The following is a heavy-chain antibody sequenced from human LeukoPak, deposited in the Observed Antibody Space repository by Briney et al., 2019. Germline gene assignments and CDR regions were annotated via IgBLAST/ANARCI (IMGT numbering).Heavy chain of an antibody. J-gene: IGHJ5*02. CDR1: GYSFTSYW. CDR3: ARRAGRTMVRGVSWFDP. D-gene: IGHD3-10*01. Sequence: GESLKISCKGSGYSFTSYWIGWVRQMPGKGLEWMGIIYPGDSDTRYSPSFQGQVTISADKSISTAYLQWSSLKASDTAMYYCARRAGRTMVRGVSWFDPWGQGTLVTVSP. CDR2: IYPGDSDT. V-gene: IGHV5-51*01.